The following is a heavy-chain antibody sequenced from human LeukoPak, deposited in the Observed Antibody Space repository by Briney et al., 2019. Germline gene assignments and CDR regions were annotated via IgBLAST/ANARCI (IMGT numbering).Heavy chain of an antibody. V-gene: IGHV3-7*01. CDR3: ARLLVYNSGGEAFDY. J-gene: IGHJ4*02. CDR2: MKQDGSEK. CDR1: GFTFSSYW. Sequence: GGSLRLSCAASGFTFSSYWMSWVRQAPGKGLEWVANMKQDGSEKYYVDSVKGRFTISRDNAKNSLYLQMNSLRAEDTAVYYCARLLVYNSGGEAFDYWGPGTLVTVSS. D-gene: IGHD3-10*01.